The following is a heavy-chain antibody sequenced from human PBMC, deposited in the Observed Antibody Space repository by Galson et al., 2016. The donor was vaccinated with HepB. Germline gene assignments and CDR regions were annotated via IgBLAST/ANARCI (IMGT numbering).Heavy chain of an antibody. CDR1: GVSVASPTLY. V-gene: IGHV4-61*01. Sequence: SETLSLTCTVSGVSVASPTLYWSWIRQPPGKGLEWIGYVSDTGKATYKPSLKSRVTMSVDTSRNQFYLRLTSVTAEDTAVYYCARAHYDFWSGPRYFDLWGRGTLVAVSS. D-gene: IGHD3-3*01. J-gene: IGHJ4*02. CDR3: ARAHYDFWSGPRYFDL. CDR2: VSDTGKA.